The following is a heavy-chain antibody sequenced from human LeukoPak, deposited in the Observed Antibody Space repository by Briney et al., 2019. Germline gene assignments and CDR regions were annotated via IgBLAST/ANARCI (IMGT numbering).Heavy chain of an antibody. D-gene: IGHD3-22*01. CDR1: GDSFSRSSYY. J-gene: IGHJ5*02. CDR3: ARRHSDSSGFYTA. CDR2: ISYSGST. V-gene: IGHV4-39*01. Sequence: PSETLSLTCTVSGDSFSRSSYYWDWIRQPPGKGLEWIGSISYSGSTYYNPSLKSRVTISIDTSKRQFSLSLTSVTATDTAVYYCARRHSDSSGFYTAWGQGTLVTVSS.